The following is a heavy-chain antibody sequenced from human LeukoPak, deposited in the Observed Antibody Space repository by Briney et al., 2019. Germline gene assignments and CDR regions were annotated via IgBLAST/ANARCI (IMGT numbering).Heavy chain of an antibody. Sequence: GRSLRLSCAASGFTFSSYGMHWVRQAPGKGLEWVAVISYDGSNKYYADSVKGRFTISRDNSKNTLYLQMNSLGAEDTAVYYCAKDIGDNWNWDYYYYGMDVWGQGTTVTVSS. J-gene: IGHJ6*02. CDR3: AKDIGDNWNWDYYYYGMDV. CDR1: GFTFSSYG. V-gene: IGHV3-30*18. CDR2: ISYDGSNK. D-gene: IGHD1-7*01.